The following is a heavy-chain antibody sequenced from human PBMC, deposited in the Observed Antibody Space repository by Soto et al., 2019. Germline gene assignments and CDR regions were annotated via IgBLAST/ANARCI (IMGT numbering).Heavy chain of an antibody. Sequence: SETLSLTCTVSGGSISPYYWSWIRQPPGKGLEWVGYIYYAGTTSYNPSLKSRVTISLETSKSQFSLRLSSVTAADTAVYYCARGEYYYYGMDVWGQGTTVTVSS. CDR3: ARGEYYYYGMDV. CDR2: IYYAGTT. CDR1: GGSISPYY. J-gene: IGHJ6*02. V-gene: IGHV4-59*08.